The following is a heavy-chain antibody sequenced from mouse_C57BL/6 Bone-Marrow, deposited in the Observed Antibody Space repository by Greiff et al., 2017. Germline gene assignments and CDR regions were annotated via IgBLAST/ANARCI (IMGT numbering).Heavy chain of an antibody. D-gene: IGHD3-3*01. CDR2: IYPCSGCT. V-gene: IGHV1-59*01. CDR3: ARGDRRFGY. J-gene: IGHJ3*01. Sequence: QVQLQQPGAELVRPGTSVKLSCKASGYTFTSYWMTWVKQRPGQGLEWIGVIYPCSGCTNYNQKFKGKATLTVDTSSSTAYMQLSSLTSEDSAVYYCARGDRRFGYGGRGTGVTVTA. CDR1: GYTFTSYW.